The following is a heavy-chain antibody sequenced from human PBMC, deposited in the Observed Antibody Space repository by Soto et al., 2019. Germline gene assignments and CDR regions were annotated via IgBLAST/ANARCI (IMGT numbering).Heavy chain of an antibody. Sequence: XGSLRVPFEASGFRFCEYAMGWVRQAPGKGLHWVSSISSGGSFIHVAESLKGRLTVSRDNDKNSVFLELSSLRAEDTAVYYCARYSVGWYEDWGQGTLVTVSS. D-gene: IGHD1-26*01. CDR2: ISSGGSFI. CDR3: ARYSVGWYED. J-gene: IGHJ1*01. CDR1: GFRFCEYA. V-gene: IGHV3-21*06.